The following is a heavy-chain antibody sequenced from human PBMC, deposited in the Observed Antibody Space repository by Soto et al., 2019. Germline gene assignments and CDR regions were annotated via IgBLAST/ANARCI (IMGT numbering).Heavy chain of an antibody. J-gene: IGHJ4*02. Sequence: QVQLQESGPGLVKPSQTLSLTCTVSGGSISSGGYYWSWIRQHPGKGLEWIGYIYYSGSTYYNPSLKSRVTIYVETSKSPFPLKVSAVTAGDPAGFYWGRDRGGGYCSGGSCFAVFDYWGQGTLVTVSS. CDR3: GRDRGGGYCSGGSCFAVFDY. D-gene: IGHD2-15*01. CDR1: GGSISSGGYY. V-gene: IGHV4-31*03. CDR2: IYYSGST.